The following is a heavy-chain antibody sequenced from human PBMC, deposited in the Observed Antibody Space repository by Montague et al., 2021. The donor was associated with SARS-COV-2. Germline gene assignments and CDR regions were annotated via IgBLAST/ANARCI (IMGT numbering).Heavy chain of an antibody. V-gene: IGHV3-11*01. CDR3: ARVLLGVSHGDY. Sequence: SLRLSCAASGFTLSDYYMSWIRQAPGKGLEWLSYISNTGLDIKYGDSVKGRFTVSRDIAKNTLYLQMDSLRAEDTAVYYRARVLLGVSHGDYWGQGTLVTVSS. CDR1: GFTLSDYY. D-gene: IGHD3-10*01. J-gene: IGHJ4*02. CDR2: ISNTGLDI.